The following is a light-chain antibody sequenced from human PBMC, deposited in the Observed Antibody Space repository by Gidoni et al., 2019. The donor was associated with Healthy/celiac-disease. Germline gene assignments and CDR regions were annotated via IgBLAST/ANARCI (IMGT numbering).Light chain of an antibody. CDR3: QQYGASPLT. Sequence: PGERATLFCRATQPVSGNFLAWYQQKPGQPPSLLIYDTSRRATGVPDRFSGSGSGTDFSLLISRLQTEDSALYYCQQYGASPLTFXGXTRVXIK. V-gene: IGKV3-20*01. CDR2: DTS. CDR1: QPVSGNF. J-gene: IGKJ4*01.